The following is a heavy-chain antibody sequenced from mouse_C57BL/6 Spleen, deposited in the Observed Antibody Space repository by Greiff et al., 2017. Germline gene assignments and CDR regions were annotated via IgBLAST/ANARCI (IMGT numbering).Heavy chain of an antibody. J-gene: IGHJ4*01. CDR3: ARGGNYGFYYYAMDY. CDR1: GFNIKDYY. Sequence: VQLQQSGAELVKPGASVKLSCTASGFNIKDYYMHWVKQRTEQGLEWIGRIDPEDGETKYAPKFKGKATITADTSSHTAYLQLSSLTSEDTAVYYCARGGNYGFYYYAMDYWGQGTSVTVSS. CDR2: IDPEDGET. D-gene: IGHD2-1*01. V-gene: IGHV14-2*01.